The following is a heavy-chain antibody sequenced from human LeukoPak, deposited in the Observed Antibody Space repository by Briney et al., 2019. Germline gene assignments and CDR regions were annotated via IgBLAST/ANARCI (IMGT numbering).Heavy chain of an antibody. CDR1: GYTFTSYY. Sequence: ASVKVSCKASGYTFTSYYMHWVRQAPGQGLEWMGIISPSGGSTSYAQKFQGRVTMTRDTSTSTVYMELSSLRSEDTAVYYCARVSSITYFDYWGQGTLVTVSS. CDR3: ARVSSITYFDY. D-gene: IGHD6-13*01. V-gene: IGHV1-46*01. J-gene: IGHJ4*02. CDR2: ISPSGGST.